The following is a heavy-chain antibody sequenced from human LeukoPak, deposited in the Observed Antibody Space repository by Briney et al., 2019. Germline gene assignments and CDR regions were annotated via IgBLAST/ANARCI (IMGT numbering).Heavy chain of an antibody. CDR3: ARVGGDGYNPFDY. CDR1: GGSISSYY. V-gene: IGHV4-59*12. Sequence: SETLSLTCTVSGGSISSYYWSWIRQPPGKGLEWIGYIYYSGSTNYNPSLKSRVTISIDTSKNQFSLKLSSVTAADTAVYYCARVGGDGYNPFDYWGQGTLVTVSS. J-gene: IGHJ4*02. D-gene: IGHD5-24*01. CDR2: IYYSGST.